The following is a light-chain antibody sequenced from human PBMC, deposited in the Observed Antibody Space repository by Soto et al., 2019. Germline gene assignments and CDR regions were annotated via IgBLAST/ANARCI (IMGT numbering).Light chain of an antibody. CDR2: GAS. V-gene: IGKV3-20*01. J-gene: IGKJ5*01. CDR3: QQYGSSPIT. CDR1: QSVSSSY. Sequence: EIVLTQSPGTLSLSPGERATLSRRASQSVSSSYLAWYQQIPGLAPRLLIYGASSRATGIPDRFSGSGSGTDFTLTISRLEPEDFAVYYCQQYGSSPITFGQGTDWRL.